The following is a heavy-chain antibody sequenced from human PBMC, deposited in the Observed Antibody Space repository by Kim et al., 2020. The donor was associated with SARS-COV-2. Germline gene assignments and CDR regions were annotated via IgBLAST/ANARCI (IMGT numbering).Heavy chain of an antibody. J-gene: IGHJ4*02. V-gene: IGHV1-24*01. CDR3: ATSFYFDY. Sequence: DGETIYAQKFQGRVTMTEDTSTDTAYMELSSLRSEDTAVYYCATSFYFDYWGQGTLVTVSS. CDR2: DGET.